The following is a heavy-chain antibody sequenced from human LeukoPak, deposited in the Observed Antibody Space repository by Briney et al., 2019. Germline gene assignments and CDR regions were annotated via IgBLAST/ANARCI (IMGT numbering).Heavy chain of an antibody. D-gene: IGHD3-10*01. CDR1: GYTFTSYY. CDR2: INPSGGSP. V-gene: IGHV1-46*04. Sequence: ASVKVSCKASGYTFTSYYIHWVRQAPGQGLEWMGIINPSGGSPTYAQMLQGRVSMTRDTSTSTVYMELSSLRSEDTAVYYCARGLGSGSYYGAWGQGTLVTVSS. J-gene: IGHJ5*02. CDR3: ARGLGSGSYYGA.